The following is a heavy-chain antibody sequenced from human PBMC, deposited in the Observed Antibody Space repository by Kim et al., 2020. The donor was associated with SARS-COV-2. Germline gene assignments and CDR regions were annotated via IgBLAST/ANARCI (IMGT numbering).Heavy chain of an antibody. J-gene: IGHJ4*02. Sequence: GGSLRLSCAASGFTFDDYAMHWVRQAPGKGLEWVSGISWNSGSIGYADSVKGRFTISRDNAKNSLYLQMNSLRAEDTALYYCAKDNSSWYYYFDYWGQGT. V-gene: IGHV3-9*01. CDR3: AKDNSSWYYYFDY. CDR2: ISWNSGSI. CDR1: GFTFDDYA. D-gene: IGHD6-13*01.